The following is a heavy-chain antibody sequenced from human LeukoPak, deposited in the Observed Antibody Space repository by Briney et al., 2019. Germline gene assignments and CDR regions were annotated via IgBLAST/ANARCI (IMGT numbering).Heavy chain of an antibody. CDR1: GFPFSRFG. V-gene: IGHV3-21*04. D-gene: IGHD2-15*01. J-gene: IGHJ3*02. Sequence: GGSLRLSCAASGFPFSRFGMNWVRQAPGKGLEWVSSISSSGSYIYYADSLKGRFTISRDNAKNSLYLQMNTLRVEDTAVYYCAKAGYCSGGSCYSGGPLPFDIWGQGTMVTVSS. CDR2: ISSSGSYI. CDR3: AKAGYCSGGSCYSGGPLPFDI.